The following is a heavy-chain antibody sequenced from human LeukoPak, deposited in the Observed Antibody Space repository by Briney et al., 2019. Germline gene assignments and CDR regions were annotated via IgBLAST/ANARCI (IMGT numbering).Heavy chain of an antibody. J-gene: IGHJ6*02. D-gene: IGHD5-12*01. Sequence: TSETLSLTCTVSGGSISSGGYYWSWIRQHPGKGLEWIGYIYYSGSTYYNPSLKSRVTISVDASKNQFSLKLSSVTAADTAVYYCASTQSGYDYYYYGMDVWGQGTTVTVSS. CDR1: GGSISSGGYY. V-gene: IGHV4-31*03. CDR3: ASTQSGYDYYYYGMDV. CDR2: IYYSGST.